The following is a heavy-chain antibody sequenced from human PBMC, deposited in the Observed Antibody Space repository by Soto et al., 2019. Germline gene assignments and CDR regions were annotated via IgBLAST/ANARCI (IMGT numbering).Heavy chain of an antibody. Sequence: QVQLVQSGAEVKKPGSSVKVSCKASGGTFSSYSISWVRQAPGQGLEWMGGIIPIFGTANYAQKFQGRVTITASESTSTANMELISLSSEATAVYDCAWGVVPDATGYYYYGMDVWGQGTPVTVSS. CDR1: GGTFSSYS. J-gene: IGHJ6*02. CDR2: IIPIFGTA. CDR3: AWGVVPDATGYYYYGMDV. V-gene: IGHV1-69*01. D-gene: IGHD2-2*01.